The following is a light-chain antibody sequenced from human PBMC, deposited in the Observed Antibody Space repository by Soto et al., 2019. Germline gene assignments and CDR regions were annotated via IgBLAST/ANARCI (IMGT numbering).Light chain of an antibody. CDR3: QKYDNLPLT. Sequence: DTQMTQSPASLSASVGDRVTITCQASQAISWYLNWYQQRPGKSHRLLIYDAYNLESGVPSRFSGSGHATDFTLTINSLQPEDIATYYCQKYDNLPLTFGQGTRLDIK. J-gene: IGKJ5*01. V-gene: IGKV1-33*01. CDR2: DAY. CDR1: QAISWY.